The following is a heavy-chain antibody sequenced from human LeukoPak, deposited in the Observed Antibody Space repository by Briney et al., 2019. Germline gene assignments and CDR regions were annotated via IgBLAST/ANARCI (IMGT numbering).Heavy chain of an antibody. J-gene: IGHJ6*03. CDR2: ISGSGGST. CDR3: ARSGIKMVRGVIIKSPYHMDV. V-gene: IGHV3-23*01. CDR1: GFTFSSYG. D-gene: IGHD3-10*01. Sequence: GSLRLSCAASGFTFSSYGMSWVRQAPGKGLEWVSAISGSGGSTYYADSVKGRFTISRDDAKNSLSLQMNSLRAEDTAVYYCARSGIKMVRGVIIKSPYHMDVWGKGTTVTVSS.